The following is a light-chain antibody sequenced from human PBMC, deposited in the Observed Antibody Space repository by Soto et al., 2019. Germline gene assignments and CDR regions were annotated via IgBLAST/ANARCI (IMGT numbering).Light chain of an antibody. V-gene: IGKV3-20*01. CDR2: GAS. Sequence: EIVLTQSPGTLSLSSGERATLSCRASQRVRSNYLAWYQQKPGQAPRLLIYGASIRATGIPDRFGGSGYGTDFTLTISRLEPEDFTVYYCQQYASSPLTFGGGTKVEIK. CDR3: QQYASSPLT. J-gene: IGKJ4*01. CDR1: QRVRSNY.